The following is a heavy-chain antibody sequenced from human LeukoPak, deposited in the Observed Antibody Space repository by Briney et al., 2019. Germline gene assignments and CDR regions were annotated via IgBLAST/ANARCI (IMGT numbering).Heavy chain of an antibody. D-gene: IGHD2-15*01. CDR2: IVVGSGNT. CDR1: GFTFTNSA. V-gene: IGHV1-58*01. Sequence: GTSVKVSCKASGFTFTNSAVQWVRQARGQRLEWIGWIVVGSGNTNYAQEFQERVTITRDMSTSTAYMELSSLRSEDTAVYYCAACRDWFDPWGQGTLVTVSS. J-gene: IGHJ5*02. CDR3: AACRDWFDP.